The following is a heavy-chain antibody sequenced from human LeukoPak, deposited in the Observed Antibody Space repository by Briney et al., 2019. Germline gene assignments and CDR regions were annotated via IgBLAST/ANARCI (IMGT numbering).Heavy chain of an antibody. CDR3: ARGKYYYGSGSSAFDI. V-gene: IGHV4-39*07. J-gene: IGHJ3*02. Sequence: ETLSLTCTVSGDSITSNTYYWGWLRQPPGKGLEGIGNIHSSGNAFYKPPLKSRFTISLDTSKNQFSLRLTPVTAADTAMYYCARGKYYYGSGSSAFDIWGQGTMVTVSS. D-gene: IGHD3-10*01. CDR1: GDSITSNTYY. CDR2: IHSSGNA.